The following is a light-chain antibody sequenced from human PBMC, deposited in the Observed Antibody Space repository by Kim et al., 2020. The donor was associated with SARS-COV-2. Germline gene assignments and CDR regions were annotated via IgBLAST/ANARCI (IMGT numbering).Light chain of an antibody. CDR2: AAS. V-gene: IGKV1-16*02. Sequence: CVSGGDSVTNNCRASQGISNYLAGFQQKRGKAPKPLIYAASSVQSGVPSKFSGSGAGTDFTLTISSLQHEDFATYYCQQYNSYRTFGQGTKVDIK. CDR1: QGISNY. CDR3: QQYNSYRT. J-gene: IGKJ1*01.